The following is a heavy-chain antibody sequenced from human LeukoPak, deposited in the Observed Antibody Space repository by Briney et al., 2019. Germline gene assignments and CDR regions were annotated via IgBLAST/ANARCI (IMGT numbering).Heavy chain of an antibody. CDR3: ARDHSPDTVTLYGMDV. J-gene: IGHJ6*02. V-gene: IGHV3-49*04. CDR1: GFILGDYA. D-gene: IGHD4-17*01. Sequence: PGRSLRLSCTASGFILGDYAMSWVRQAPGKGLEWVGFIRSKRFRGTTEYAASVKGRFTISRDDSKNIAYLQMNSLRAEDTAVYYCARDHSPDTVTLYGMDVWGQGTTVTVSS. CDR2: IRSKRFRGTT.